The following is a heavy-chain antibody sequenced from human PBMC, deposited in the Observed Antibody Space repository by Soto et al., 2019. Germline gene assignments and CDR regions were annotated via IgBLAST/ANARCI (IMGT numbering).Heavy chain of an antibody. D-gene: IGHD3-22*01. CDR1: GGSISSYY. Sequence: QVQLQESGPGLVKPSETLSLTCTVSGGSISSYYWSWIRQPPGKGLEWIGYIYYSGSTNYNPSLKSRVTTSVDTSKNPFTLKVSSVTAADTVVYYCARLVVTTARAAFDIWGQGTMVTVSS. V-gene: IGHV4-59*01. CDR2: IYYSGST. J-gene: IGHJ3*02. CDR3: ARLVVTTARAAFDI.